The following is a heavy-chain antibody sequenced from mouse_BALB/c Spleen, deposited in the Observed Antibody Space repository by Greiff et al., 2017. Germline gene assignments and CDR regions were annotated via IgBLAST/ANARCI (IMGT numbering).Heavy chain of an antibody. V-gene: IGHV2-6-2*01. CDR1: GFSLTSYG. CDR2: IWSDGST. D-gene: IGHD2-14*01. CDR3: ARQEVRRGYAMDY. J-gene: IGHJ4*01. Sequence: VAPSQSLSITCTVSGFSLTSYGVHWVRQPPGKGLEWLVVIWSDGSTTYNSALKSRLSISKDNSKSQVFLKMNSLQTDDTAMYYCARQEVRRGYAMDYWGQGTSVTVAS.